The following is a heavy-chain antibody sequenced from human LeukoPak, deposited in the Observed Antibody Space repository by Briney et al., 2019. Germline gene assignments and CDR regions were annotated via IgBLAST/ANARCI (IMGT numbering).Heavy chain of an antibody. V-gene: IGHV3-9*01. CDR1: GFTFDDYA. CDR3: AKDQSSGSYKDYYGMDV. CDR2: ISWNSGSI. J-gene: IGHJ6*02. D-gene: IGHD1-26*01. Sequence: GGSLRLSCAASGFTFDDYAMHWVRQAPGKGLEWVSGISWNSGSIGYADSVKGRFTISRDNAKNSLYLQMNSLRVEDTALYYCAKDQSSGSYKDYYGMDVWGQGTTVTVSS.